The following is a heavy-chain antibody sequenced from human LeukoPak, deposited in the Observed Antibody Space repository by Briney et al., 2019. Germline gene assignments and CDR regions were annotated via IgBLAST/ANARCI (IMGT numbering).Heavy chain of an antibody. D-gene: IGHD5-18*01. V-gene: IGHV3-30-3*01. CDR2: ISYDGSNK. CDR3: ARDVDTAMARDYYYGMDV. Sequence: GGSLRLSCAASGFTFSSFPMHWVRQAPGKGLEWVAVISYDGSNKYYADSVKGRFTISRDYSRNTLYLQMNSLRAEDTAVYYCARDVDTAMARDYYYGMDVWGQGTTVTVSS. J-gene: IGHJ6*02. CDR1: GFTFSSFP.